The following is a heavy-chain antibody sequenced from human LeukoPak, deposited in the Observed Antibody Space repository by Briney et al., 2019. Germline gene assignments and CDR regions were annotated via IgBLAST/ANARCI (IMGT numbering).Heavy chain of an antibody. CDR1: GGSISSYY. Sequence: SETLSLTCTVSGGSISSYYWSWIRQPPGKGLEWIGYIYYSGSTNYDPSLKSRVTISVDTSKNQFSLKLSSVTAADTAVYYCARQADYYDSSGYYSLVDYWGQGTLVTVSS. CDR3: ARQADYYDSSGYYSLVDY. V-gene: IGHV4-59*01. D-gene: IGHD3-22*01. CDR2: IYYSGST. J-gene: IGHJ4*02.